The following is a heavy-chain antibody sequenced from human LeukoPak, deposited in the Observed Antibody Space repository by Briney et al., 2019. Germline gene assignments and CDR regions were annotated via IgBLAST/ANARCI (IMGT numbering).Heavy chain of an antibody. D-gene: IGHD5-24*01. CDR2: INPNSGGT. V-gene: IGHV1-2*02. CDR1: GYTFTGYY. CDR3: ARATQIEMATIDY. Sequence: GASVKVSCKASGYTFTGYYMHWVRQAPGQGLEWMGWINPNSGGTNYAQKFQGRVTMTRDTSISTAYMELSRLRSDDTAVYYCARATQIEMATIDYWGQGTLVTVSS. J-gene: IGHJ4*02.